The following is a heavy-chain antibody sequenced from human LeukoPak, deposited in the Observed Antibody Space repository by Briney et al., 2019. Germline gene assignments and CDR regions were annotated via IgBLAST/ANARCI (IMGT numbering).Heavy chain of an antibody. CDR1: GDSISSSTYY. V-gene: IGHV4-31*03. CDR2: IYYSGST. D-gene: IGHD2-15*01. Sequence: SETLSLTCTVSGDSISSSTYYWGWIRQHPGKGLEWIGYIYYSGSTYYNPSLKSRVTISVDTSKNQFSLKLSSVTAADTAVYYCARDVGSQGFFDYWGQGTLVTVSS. J-gene: IGHJ4*02. CDR3: ARDVGSQGFFDY.